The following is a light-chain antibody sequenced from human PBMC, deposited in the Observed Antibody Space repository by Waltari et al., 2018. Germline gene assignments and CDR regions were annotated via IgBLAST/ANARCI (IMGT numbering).Light chain of an antibody. J-gene: IGLJ2*01. Sequence: QSALTQPPSASGSPGQSVTISCPGTSSDVGAYNYVPWYQQPPGKAPKLMIYEVSTRPSGVPGRFSGSKAGNTDSLTVSGLQAEDEADYHRSSYAGSNQVVFGGGTQLTVL. V-gene: IGLV2-8*01. CDR3: SSYAGSNQVV. CDR1: SSDVGAYNY. CDR2: EVS.